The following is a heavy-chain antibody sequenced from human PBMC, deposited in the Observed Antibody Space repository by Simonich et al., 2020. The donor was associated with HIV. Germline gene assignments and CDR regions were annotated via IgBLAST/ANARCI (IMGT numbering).Heavy chain of an antibody. Sequence: QVQLQQWGAGLLKPSETLSLTCAVYGASFNAYYWSWIRQSPGRGLEWIGEINHSGTTKNKPSLKSRLTVAADTSKNQFSLKLTSVTAADTAVYYCARGIRAGDFYSQYYYYMDVWGKGTTVIVSS. J-gene: IGHJ6*03. D-gene: IGHD2-21*02. CDR1: GASFNAYY. CDR3: ARGIRAGDFYSQYYYYMDV. CDR2: INHSGTT. V-gene: IGHV4-34*01.